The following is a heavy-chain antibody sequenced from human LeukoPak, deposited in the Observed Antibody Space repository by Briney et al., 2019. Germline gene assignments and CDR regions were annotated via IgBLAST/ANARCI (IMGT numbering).Heavy chain of an antibody. J-gene: IGHJ4*02. CDR2: ISAYNGNT. V-gene: IGHV1-18*01. Sequence: ASVNVSCKASGYTFTTYGISWVRQAPGQGLEWMGWISAYNGNTNYAQKLQGRVTMTTDTSTSTAYMELRSLRSDDTAVYYCARGRDQTTDFDYWGQGTLVTDSS. CDR3: ARGRDQTTDFDY. CDR1: GYTFTTYG. D-gene: IGHD4-11*01.